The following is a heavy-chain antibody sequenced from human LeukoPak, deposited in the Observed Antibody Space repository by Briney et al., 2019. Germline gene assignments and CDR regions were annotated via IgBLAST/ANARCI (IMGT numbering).Heavy chain of an antibody. CDR1: GGSIXXASYH. Sequence: SETLSLTCTVSGGSIXXASYHWGWIRQPPGKGXXXXXXGXXTXXXXXXXXXXXXSVDXSKSQFSLQLRSLTVADTTVYYCARDYWGSLDFWGRGILVTVSS. V-gene: IGHV4-39*07. CDR2: XGXXT. J-gene: IGHJ4*02. D-gene: IGHD7-27*01. CDR3: ARDYWGSLDF.